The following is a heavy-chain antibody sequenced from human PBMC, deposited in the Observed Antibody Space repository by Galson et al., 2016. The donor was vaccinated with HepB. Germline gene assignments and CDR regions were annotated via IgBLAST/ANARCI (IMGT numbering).Heavy chain of an antibody. CDR3: AKVCSHIAATGTFDY. CDR2: INQDGSEI. V-gene: IGHV3-7*05. Sequence: SLRLSCAASGFTFSNYWMTWVRQAPGKGLEWVANINQDGSEIHYVDSVKGRFTISRDNSKNTLYLQMNSLRAEDTAVDYCAKVCSHIAATGTFDYWGQGTLVTVSS. D-gene: IGHD6-13*01. J-gene: IGHJ4*02. CDR1: GFTFSNYW.